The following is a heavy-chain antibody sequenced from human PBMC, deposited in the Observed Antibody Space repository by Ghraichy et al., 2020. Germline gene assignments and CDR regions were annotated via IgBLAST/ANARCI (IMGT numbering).Heavy chain of an antibody. CDR1: GGSISSYY. CDR3: ARALYYGSGSNGYDYYYGMDV. Sequence: SETLSLTCTVSGGSISSYYWSWIRQRPGTGLEWIGYIYYSASTNYNPSLKSRVTISVDTSKNQFSLKLSSVTAADTAVYYCARALYYGSGSNGYDYYYGMDVWGQGTTVTVSS. V-gene: IGHV4-59*01. D-gene: IGHD3-10*01. J-gene: IGHJ6*02. CDR2: IYYSAST.